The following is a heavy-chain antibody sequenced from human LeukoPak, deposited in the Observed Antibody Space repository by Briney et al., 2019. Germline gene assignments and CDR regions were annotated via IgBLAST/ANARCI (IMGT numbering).Heavy chain of an antibody. V-gene: IGHV4-31*03. J-gene: IGHJ4*02. CDR1: AGSISSGGYY. CDR2: IYYSGST. Sequence: SQTLSLTCTLSAGSISSGGYYWGWIRQHPGKGLEWIGYIYYSGSTYYNPSLKSRVTISVDTSKNQFSLKLSSVTAADTAAYYCARGKLYCSGGSCWPYYFDYWGQGTLVTVSS. CDR3: ARGKLYCSGGSCWPYYFDY. D-gene: IGHD2-15*01.